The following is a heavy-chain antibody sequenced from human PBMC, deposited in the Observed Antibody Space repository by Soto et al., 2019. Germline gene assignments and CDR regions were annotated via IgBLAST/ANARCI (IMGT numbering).Heavy chain of an antibody. CDR1: GFSLSTSGVG. CDR3: AHSRCGGDCLQSYSSHYYYGMDV. Sequence: QITLKESGPTLVKPTQTLTLTCTFSGFSLSTSGVGVGWIRQPPGKALEWLALIYWDDDKRYSPSLKSRLTITTDTSKNQVVLTLTNMDPVHTATYYCAHSRCGGDCLQSYSSHYYYGMDVWGQGTTVTVSS. CDR2: IYWDDDK. V-gene: IGHV2-5*02. J-gene: IGHJ6*02. D-gene: IGHD2-21*02.